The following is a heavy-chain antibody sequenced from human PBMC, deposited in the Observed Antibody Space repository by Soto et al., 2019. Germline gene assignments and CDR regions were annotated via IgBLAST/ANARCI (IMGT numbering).Heavy chain of an antibody. CDR3: ASVGRSGWYTPFDY. V-gene: IGHV1-69*01. CDR2: VIPIFTSA. CDR1: GGSFNSHA. J-gene: IGHJ4*02. D-gene: IGHD6-19*01. Sequence: QVQLVQSGAEVKKPGSSVKVSCKASGGSFNSHAFSWVRQAPGQGLEWLGGVIPIFTSANYAQKFQGRVTITADESSSTIYMELSSLTPEDTAIYYCASVGRSGWYTPFDYWGQGIPVTVSS.